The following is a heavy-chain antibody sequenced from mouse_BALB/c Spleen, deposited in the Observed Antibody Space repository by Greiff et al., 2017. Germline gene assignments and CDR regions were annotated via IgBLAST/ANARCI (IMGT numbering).Heavy chain of an antibody. J-gene: IGHJ3*01. CDR3: ARETGSVGFAY. Sequence: EVKLVESGGGLVQPGGSRKLSCAASGFTFSSYAMSWVRQSPEKRLEWVAEISSGGSYTYYPDTVTGRFTISRDNAKNTLYLEMSSLRSEDTAMYYCARETGSVGFAYWGQGTLVTVSA. CDR1: GFTFSSYA. V-gene: IGHV5-9-4*01. CDR2: ISSGGSYT. D-gene: IGHD4-1*01.